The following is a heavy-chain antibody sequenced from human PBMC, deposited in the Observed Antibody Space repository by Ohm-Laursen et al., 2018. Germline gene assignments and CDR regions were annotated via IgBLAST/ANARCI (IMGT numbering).Heavy chain of an antibody. Sequence: SLRLSCTASGFTFSSYWMTWVRQAPAKGLEWVANIKHDGSEKYYADSVKGRFTISRDNSKNTLYLQMNSLRAEDTAVYYCAKVPYGDPDTYYFDYWGQGTLVTVSS. V-gene: IGHV3-7*01. D-gene: IGHD4-17*01. J-gene: IGHJ4*02. CDR2: IKHDGSEK. CDR3: AKVPYGDPDTYYFDY. CDR1: GFTFSSYW.